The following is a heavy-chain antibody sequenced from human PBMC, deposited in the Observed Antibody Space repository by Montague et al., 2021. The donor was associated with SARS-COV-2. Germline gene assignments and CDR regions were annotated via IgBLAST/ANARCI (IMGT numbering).Heavy chain of an antibody. D-gene: IGHD1-1*01. V-gene: IGHV4-4*02. CDR3: ASHPVWQQLCT. Sequence: SETLSLTCAVSGASLASGYWWSWVRQSPGKGLEWIAKIHHTGGSNYNPSLVSRVTIFLDHSKNHLTLTLSSVTAADTAMYYCASHPVWQQLCTWGQGTLVTVSA. CDR1: GASLASGYW. CDR2: IHHTGGS. J-gene: IGHJ5*02.